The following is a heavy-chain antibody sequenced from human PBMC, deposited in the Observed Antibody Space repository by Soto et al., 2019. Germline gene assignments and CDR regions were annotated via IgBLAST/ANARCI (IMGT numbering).Heavy chain of an antibody. CDR1: GYTFTGYY. J-gene: IGHJ6*02. CDR2: INPNSGGT. Sequence: QVQLVQSGAEVKKPGASVKVSCKASGYTFTGYYMHWVRQAPGQGLEWMGWINPNSGGTNYAQKFQGWVTMTRDTSISTAYMELSRLRSDDTAVYYCARAGSPHGAGSLYYYGMDVWGQGTTVTVSS. V-gene: IGHV1-2*04. D-gene: IGHD3-10*01. CDR3: ARAGSPHGAGSLYYYGMDV.